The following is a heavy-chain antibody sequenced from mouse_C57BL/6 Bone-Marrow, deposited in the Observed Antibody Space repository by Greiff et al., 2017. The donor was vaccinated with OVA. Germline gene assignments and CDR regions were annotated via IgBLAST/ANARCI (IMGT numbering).Heavy chain of an antibody. Sequence: EVMLVESGGGLVQPKGSLKLSCAASGFSFNTYAMNWVRQAPGKGLEWVARIRSKSNNYATYYADSVKDRFTISRDDSESMLYLQMDNLKTEDTAMYYGVRPYDYDEGWFAYWGQGTLVTVSA. CDR2: IRSKSNNYAT. V-gene: IGHV10-1*01. J-gene: IGHJ3*01. D-gene: IGHD2-4*01. CDR1: GFSFNTYA. CDR3: VRPYDYDEGWFAY.